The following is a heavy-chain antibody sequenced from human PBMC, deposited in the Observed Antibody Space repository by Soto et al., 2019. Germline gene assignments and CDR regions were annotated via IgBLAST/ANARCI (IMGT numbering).Heavy chain of an antibody. CDR2: ISGSGGST. Sequence: GGALRLSCAASGFTFSSYAMSWVRQAPGKGLEWVSAISGSGGSTYYADSVKGRFTISRDNSKNTLYLQMNSLRAEDTAVYYCAKNPFGVEWRYFDYWGQGTLVTVSS. J-gene: IGHJ4*02. V-gene: IGHV3-23*01. CDR3: AKNPFGVEWRYFDY. D-gene: IGHD3-3*01. CDR1: GFTFSSYA.